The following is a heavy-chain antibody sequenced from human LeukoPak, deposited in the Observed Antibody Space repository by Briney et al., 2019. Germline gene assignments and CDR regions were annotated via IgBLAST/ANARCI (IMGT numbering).Heavy chain of an antibody. V-gene: IGHV4-31*11. CDR2: IYYSGSA. D-gene: IGHD3-16*02. J-gene: IGHJ4*02. CDR3: ARLSDFFDY. Sequence: SETLSLTCVVSVGSITSVDFYWHWIRQHPGKGLEWIGFIYYSGSAYYNPSLKSRVSISIDTSKNQFSLTLNSVTAADTAVYYYARLSDFFDYWGQGTLVTVSS. CDR1: VGSITSVDFY.